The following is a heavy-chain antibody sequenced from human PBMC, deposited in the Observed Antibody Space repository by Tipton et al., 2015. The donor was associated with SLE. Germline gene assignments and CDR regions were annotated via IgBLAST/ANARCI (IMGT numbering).Heavy chain of an antibody. V-gene: IGHV4-34*01. J-gene: IGHJ6*02. Sequence: LRLSCAASGFTFSRYSMNWVRQPPGKGLEWIGEINHSGSTNYNTSLKSRVTISVDTSKNQFSLKLSSVTAADTAVYYCARERTTVTNYYYYGMDVWGQGTTVTVSS. D-gene: IGHD4-17*01. CDR1: GFTFSRYS. CDR2: INHSGST. CDR3: ARERTTVTNYYYYGMDV.